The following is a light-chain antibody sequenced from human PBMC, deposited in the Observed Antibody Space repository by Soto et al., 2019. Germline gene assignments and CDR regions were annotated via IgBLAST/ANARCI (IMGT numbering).Light chain of an antibody. J-gene: IGLJ2*01. CDR2: DVS. CDR3: SSYTSSSTLV. V-gene: IGLV2-14*01. CDR1: SRDVGGYNY. Sequence: QSALTQPASVSGSPGQSITISCTGTSRDVGGYNYVSWYQQHPGKAPKLMIYDVSNRPSGVSNRFSGSKSGNTASLTIAGGQAEDEADYYCSSYTSSSTLVFGGGTKLTVL.